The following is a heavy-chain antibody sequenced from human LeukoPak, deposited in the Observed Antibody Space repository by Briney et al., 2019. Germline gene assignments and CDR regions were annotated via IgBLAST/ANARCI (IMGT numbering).Heavy chain of an antibody. Sequence: ASVKVSCKASGYTFTGYYMHWVRQAPGQGLEWMGWINPHSGGTKYAQMFQGRVTMTRDTYITTAYLELSRLRSDDTAVYYCARGPDFDWSLEFRLDYWGQGTLVTVSS. CDR2: INPHSGGT. CDR3: ARGPDFDWSLEFRLDY. V-gene: IGHV1-2*02. D-gene: IGHD3-9*01. CDR1: GYTFTGYY. J-gene: IGHJ4*02.